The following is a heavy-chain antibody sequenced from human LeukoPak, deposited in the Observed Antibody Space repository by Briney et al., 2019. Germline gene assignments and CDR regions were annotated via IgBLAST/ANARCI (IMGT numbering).Heavy chain of an antibody. V-gene: IGHV1-18*04. Sequence: GASVRVSCKASGYTFTSYGISWVRQAPGQGLGWMGWISAYNGNTNYAQKLQGRVTMTTDTSTSTAYMELRSLRSDDTAVYYCARIPFGYCSGGSCYSGVDYWGQGTLVTVSS. D-gene: IGHD2-15*01. CDR1: GYTFTSYG. CDR2: ISAYNGNT. J-gene: IGHJ4*02. CDR3: ARIPFGYCSGGSCYSGVDY.